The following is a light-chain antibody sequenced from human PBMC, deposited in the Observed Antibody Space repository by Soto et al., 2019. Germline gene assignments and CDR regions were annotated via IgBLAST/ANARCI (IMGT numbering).Light chain of an antibody. Sequence: DIQLTHSPSVLSASVGDRGTITCRASQGISSYLAWYQQKPGKAPKLLIYAASTLQSGVPSRFSGSGSGTEFTLTISSLQPEDFATYYSQQLNSYLRTFGQGTKVDIX. V-gene: IGKV1-9*01. CDR3: QQLNSYLRT. CDR1: QGISSY. J-gene: IGKJ1*01. CDR2: AAS.